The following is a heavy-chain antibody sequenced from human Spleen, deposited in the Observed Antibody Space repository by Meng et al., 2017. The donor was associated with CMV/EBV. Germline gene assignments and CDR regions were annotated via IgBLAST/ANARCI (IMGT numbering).Heavy chain of an antibody. CDR1: GFTFDDYA. Sequence: GESLKISCAASGFTFDDYAMHWVRQAPGKGLEWVSLISWDGGSTYYADSVKGRFTISRDNSKNSLYLQMNSLRAEDTALYYCAKPYSSGYYDSPLIWVQGTMVTVSS. D-gene: IGHD3-22*01. CDR2: ISWDGGST. V-gene: IGHV3-43D*03. CDR3: AKPYSSGYYDSPLI. J-gene: IGHJ3*02.